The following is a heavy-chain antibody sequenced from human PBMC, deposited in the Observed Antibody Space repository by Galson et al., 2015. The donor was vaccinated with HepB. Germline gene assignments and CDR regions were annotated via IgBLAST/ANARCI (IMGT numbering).Heavy chain of an antibody. D-gene: IGHD3-22*01. CDR3: ARGHYYDSSGYLSPFDY. CDR2: IYYSGST. J-gene: IGHJ4*02. Sequence: TLSLTCTVSGGSIRSGDYYWSWIRQPPGKGLEWIGYIYYSGSTYYNPSLKSRVTISVDTSKNQFSLKLSSVTAADTAVYYCARGHYYDSSGYLSPFDYWGQGTLVTVSS. V-gene: IGHV4-30-4*01. CDR1: GGSIRSGDYY.